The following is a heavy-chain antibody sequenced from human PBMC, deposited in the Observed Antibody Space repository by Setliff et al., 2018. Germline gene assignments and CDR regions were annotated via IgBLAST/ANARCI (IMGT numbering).Heavy chain of an antibody. Sequence: ASETLSLTCTVSGDSIRRSTYYWGWIRQSPGKGLDWIGTVDHSGNAFYNPSLKSRVIISVDTSKNQVSLRLTSVSAADTAVYFCARRDPTGYYGYSFDFWGQGTLVTVS. CDR1: GDSIRRSTYY. D-gene: IGHD3-9*01. CDR2: VDHSGNA. V-gene: IGHV4-39*01. J-gene: IGHJ4*02. CDR3: ARRDPTGYYGYSFDF.